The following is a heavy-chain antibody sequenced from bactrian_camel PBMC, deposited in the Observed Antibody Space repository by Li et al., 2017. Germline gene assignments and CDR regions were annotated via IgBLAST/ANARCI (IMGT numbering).Heavy chain of an antibody. CDR1: GYRNQTNC. CDR2: IDRDSST. CDR3: ATMVASDFDY. V-gene: IGHV3S53*01. J-gene: IGHJ4*01. D-gene: IGHD7*01. Sequence: HVQLVESGGGSVQAGGSLTLSCVVSGYRNQTNCMGWFRQAPGMERGGVASIDRDSSTSYADSVKGRFTISLDNAKNTLYLQMNSLKSEDTALYYCATMVASDFDYWGQGTQVTVS.